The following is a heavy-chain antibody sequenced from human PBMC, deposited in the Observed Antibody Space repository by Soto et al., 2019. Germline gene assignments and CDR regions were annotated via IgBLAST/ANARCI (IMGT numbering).Heavy chain of an antibody. J-gene: IGHJ5*02. CDR3: ARTSGGTYSFDP. CDR2: MHHSGSA. D-gene: IGHD3-10*01. Sequence: SETLSLTCAVSGDSITNNNWWTWVRQSPGKGLEWIGEMHHSGSADYNPSLRSRATILVDKSKNQFSLHVTSVTAADSAVYYCARTSGGTYSFDPWGPGTLVTVSS. CDR1: GDSITNNNW. V-gene: IGHV4-4*02.